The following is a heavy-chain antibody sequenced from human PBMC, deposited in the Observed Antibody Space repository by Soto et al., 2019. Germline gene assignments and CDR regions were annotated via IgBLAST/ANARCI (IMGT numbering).Heavy chain of an antibody. V-gene: IGHV1-2*02. Sequence: ASVKVSCKASGYTFTGYYMHWVRQAPGQGLEWMGWINPNSGGTNYAQKFQGRVTMTRDTSISTAYMELSRLRSDDTAVYYCARDYYDSSGYYYYYGMDVWGQGTTVTVSS. CDR2: INPNSGGT. CDR1: GYTFTGYY. CDR3: ARDYYDSSGYYYYYGMDV. J-gene: IGHJ6*02. D-gene: IGHD3-22*01.